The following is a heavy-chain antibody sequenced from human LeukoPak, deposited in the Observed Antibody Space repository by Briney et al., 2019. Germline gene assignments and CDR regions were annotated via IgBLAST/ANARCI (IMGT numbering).Heavy chain of an antibody. V-gene: IGHV4-38-2*02. CDR1: GYSISSGYY. CDR2: IYHSGST. Sequence: SETLSLTCTVSGYSISSGYYWGWIRQPPGKGLEWIGSIYHSGSTYYNPSLKSRVTISVDTSKNQFSLQLSSVTAADTAVYYCARDSNSRHSMVRGVISDYWGQGTLVTVSS. D-gene: IGHD3-10*01. J-gene: IGHJ4*02. CDR3: ARDSNSRHSMVRGVISDY.